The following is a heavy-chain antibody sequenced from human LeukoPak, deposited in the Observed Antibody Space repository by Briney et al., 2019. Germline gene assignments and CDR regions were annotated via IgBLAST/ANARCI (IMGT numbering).Heavy chain of an antibody. CDR3: ARGRRDGYFDY. CDR2: INPSGGST. Sequence: ASVKVSCTVSGYTLTELSMHWVRQAPGQGLEWMGIINPSGGSTSYAQKFQGRVTMTRDTSTSTVYMELSSLRSEDTAVYYCARGRRDGYFDYWGQGTLVTVSS. V-gene: IGHV1-46*01. CDR1: GYTLTELS. D-gene: IGHD5-24*01. J-gene: IGHJ4*02.